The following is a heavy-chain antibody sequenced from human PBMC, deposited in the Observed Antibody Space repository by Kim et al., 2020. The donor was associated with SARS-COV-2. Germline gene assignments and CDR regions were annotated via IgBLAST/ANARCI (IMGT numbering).Heavy chain of an antibody. J-gene: IGHJ4*02. D-gene: IGHD3-22*01. CDR3: ARDHGTYYYDSSGSDY. CDR2: IWYDGSNK. V-gene: IGHV3-33*01. CDR1: GFTFSSYG. Sequence: GGSLRLSCAASGFTFSSYGMHWVRQAPGKGLEWVAVIWYDGSNKYYADSVKGRFTISRDNSKNTLYLQMNSLRAEDTAVYYCARDHGTYYYDSSGSDYWGQGTLVTASS.